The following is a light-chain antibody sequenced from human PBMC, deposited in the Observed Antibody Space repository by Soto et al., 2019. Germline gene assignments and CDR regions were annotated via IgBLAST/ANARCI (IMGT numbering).Light chain of an antibody. V-gene: IGLV2-14*01. Sequence: QSALTQPASVSGSPGQSITISCTGTSSDIGRYNYVSWLQQHPGKVPKLVIFEVNYRPSGVSDRFSGSKSGNTASLTITGLQAEDEADYYCTSCITANTRCVFGSGTKVTVL. CDR3: TSCITANTRCV. J-gene: IGLJ1*01. CDR2: EVN. CDR1: SSDIGRYNY.